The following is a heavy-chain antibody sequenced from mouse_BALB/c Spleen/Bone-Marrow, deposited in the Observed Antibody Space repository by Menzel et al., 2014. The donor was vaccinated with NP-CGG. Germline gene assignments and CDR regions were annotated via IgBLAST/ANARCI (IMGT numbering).Heavy chain of an antibody. V-gene: IGHV1-4*01. CDR3: AIRYYAMDY. CDR2: IIPSSGYT. D-gene: IGHD1-1*01. J-gene: IGHJ4*01. CDR1: GCTFTTYT. Sequence: QVQLKQSGAELARPGASVKMSCKASGCTFTTYTIHWMKQRPGQGLEWIGYIIPSSGYTNYNQKFKDKATLTADKSSSTAYMQLSSLTPEDSAVYYCAIRYYAMDYWGQGTSVTVSS.